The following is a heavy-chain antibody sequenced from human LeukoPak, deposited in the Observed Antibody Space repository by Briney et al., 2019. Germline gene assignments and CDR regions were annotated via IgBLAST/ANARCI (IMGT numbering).Heavy chain of an antibody. CDR2: ICHSGST. CDR3: ASPAMAFIDQGRYNYYYYMDV. CDR1: GYSISSGYY. J-gene: IGHJ6*03. Sequence: SETLSLTCTVSGYSISSGYYWGWIRQPPGKGLEWIGGICHSGSTYSNPSLKTRVTISVDTSKNQFSLKLSSVTAADTAVYYCASPAMAFIDQGRYNYYYYMDVWGKGTTVTVSS. D-gene: IGHD5-18*01. V-gene: IGHV4-38-2*02.